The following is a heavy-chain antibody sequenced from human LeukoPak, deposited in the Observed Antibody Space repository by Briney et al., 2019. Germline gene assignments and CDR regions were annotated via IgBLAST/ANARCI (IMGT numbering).Heavy chain of an antibody. CDR2: ISTYNGNT. CDR3: ALPAKGAFFYYYMEV. D-gene: IGHD2-2*01. CDR1: AYTSPNYG. Sequence: ASVKVSCKASAYTSPNYGITWVRPAPGRGLEWMGWISTYNGNTQYAQKFQGRVTMTTDTPTKTVYMELRSLRSNDTAVYYCALPAKGAFFYYYMEVWGKGTTVTVSS. J-gene: IGHJ6*03. V-gene: IGHV1-18*01.